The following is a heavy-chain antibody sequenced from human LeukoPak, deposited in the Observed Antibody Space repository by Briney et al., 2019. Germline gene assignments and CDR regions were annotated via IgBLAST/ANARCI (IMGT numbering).Heavy chain of an antibody. CDR3: AKILVVIRSPPDAFDI. Sequence: GRSLTLSCAASGFTFSSYAMSWVRQPPGRGLGWVSSISGSVGGTYYANSVKRRFTISRDNSKNALYLQMNSLRAEDTAVYYCAKILVVIRSPPDAFDIWGQGTMVAVSS. J-gene: IGHJ3*02. V-gene: IGHV3-23*01. CDR1: GFTFSSYA. D-gene: IGHD3-22*01. CDR2: ISGSVGGT.